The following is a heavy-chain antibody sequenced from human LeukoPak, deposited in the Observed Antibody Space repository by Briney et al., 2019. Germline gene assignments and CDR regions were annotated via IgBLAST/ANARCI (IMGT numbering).Heavy chain of an antibody. V-gene: IGHV3-23*01. CDR3: AKGRYISSSWYYFDY. D-gene: IGHD6-13*01. J-gene: IGHJ4*02. CDR1: GFTFSSYA. Sequence: GGSLRLSCAASGFTFSSYAMSWVRQAPGKGLEWVSAISGSGGSTYYADSVKGRFTISRDNSKNTLHLQMNSLRAEDTAVYYCAKGRYISSSWYYFDYWGQGTLVTVSS. CDR2: ISGSGGST.